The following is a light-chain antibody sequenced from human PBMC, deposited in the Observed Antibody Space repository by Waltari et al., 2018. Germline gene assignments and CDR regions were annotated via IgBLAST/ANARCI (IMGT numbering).Light chain of an antibody. Sequence: EIVFTPFPGPPSLSLGERGTASCRASQSVCRALTWYQQKPGQAPRLLIYGASTRATGVPDRFSGSGSGTDFSLTISRLEPEDFAVYFCQHYVRLPVTFGQGTTVEIK. J-gene: IGKJ1*01. CDR1: QSVCRA. CDR2: GAS. V-gene: IGKV3-20*01. CDR3: QHYVRLPVT.